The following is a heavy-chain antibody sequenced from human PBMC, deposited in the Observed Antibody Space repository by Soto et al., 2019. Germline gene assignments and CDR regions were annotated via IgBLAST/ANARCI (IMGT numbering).Heavy chain of an antibody. D-gene: IGHD2-2*01. CDR2: IIPILGIA. CDR1: GGTFSSYT. Sequence: ASVKVSCKASGGTFSSYTISWVRQAPGQGLEWMGRIIPILGIANYAQKFQGRVTITADKSTSTAYMELSSLRSEDTAVYYCASLGGRVGYCSSTSCSPFDPWGQGTLVTVSS. V-gene: IGHV1-69*02. CDR3: ASLGGRVGYCSSTSCSPFDP. J-gene: IGHJ5*02.